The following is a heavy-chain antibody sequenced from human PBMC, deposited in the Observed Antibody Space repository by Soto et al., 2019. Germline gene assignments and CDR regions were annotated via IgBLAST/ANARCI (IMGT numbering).Heavy chain of an antibody. V-gene: IGHV1-18*01. Sequence: GASVKVSCKASGYTFTSYGISWVRQAPGQGLEWMGWISAYNGNTNYAQKLQGRVTMTTDTSTSTAYMELRSLRSDDTAVYYCARHSSGYLDHGAFDIWGQGTMVTVSS. CDR3: ARHSSGYLDHGAFDI. CDR2: ISAYNGNT. D-gene: IGHD3-22*01. CDR1: GYTFTSYG. J-gene: IGHJ3*02.